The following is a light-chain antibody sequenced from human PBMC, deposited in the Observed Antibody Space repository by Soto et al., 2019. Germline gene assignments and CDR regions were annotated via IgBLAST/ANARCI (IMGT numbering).Light chain of an antibody. CDR1: QSVSSRN. CDR2: GAF. CDR3: LLYGDSPPAYT. V-gene: IGKV3-20*01. J-gene: IGKJ2*01. Sequence: EIVLTQSPGTLSLFPGERATLSCRASQSVSSRNLAWYRQKPGQAPSLLLYGAFNRATGSPDRFSGSGSAPYFTLTISSLEPADFALYYCLLYGDSPPAYTFGQGTKLDIK.